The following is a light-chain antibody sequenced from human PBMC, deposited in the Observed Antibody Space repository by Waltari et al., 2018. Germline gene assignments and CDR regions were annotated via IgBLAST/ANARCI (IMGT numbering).Light chain of an antibody. CDR3: QQYRSYPYT. CDR1: QDISND. J-gene: IGKJ3*01. CDR2: SAS. Sequence: DIQMTQSPSSLSASVGYRVTITCRASQDISNDLAWFQQKPGKAPKSLIYSASNLQSGVPSNFSGSGSGTDFTLTINCLQPEDFATYYCQQYRSYPYTFGPGTKVAI. V-gene: IGKV1-16*02.